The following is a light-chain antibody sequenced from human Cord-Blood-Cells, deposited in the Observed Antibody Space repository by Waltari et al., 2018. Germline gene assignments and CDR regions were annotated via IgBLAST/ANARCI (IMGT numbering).Light chain of an antibody. V-gene: IGLV3-19*01. J-gene: IGLJ1*01. Sequence: SSELTQDPAVSVALGQTVRITFQGYSPRSYSARWYQQKPGQAPVLVIYGKNNRPSGIPDRFSGSSSGNTASLTITGAQAEDEADYYCNSRDSSGNHYVFGTGTKVTVL. CDR2: GKN. CDR1: SPRSYS. CDR3: NSRDSSGNHYV.